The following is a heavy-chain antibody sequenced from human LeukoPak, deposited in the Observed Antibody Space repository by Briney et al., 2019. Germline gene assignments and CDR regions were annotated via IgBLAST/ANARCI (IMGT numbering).Heavy chain of an antibody. D-gene: IGHD5-12*01. CDR2: VSGSGDTT. Sequence: GGSLRLSCAASGFTFSSYAVSWVRQAPGKGLEWVSAVSGSGDTTYYADSVKGRFTISRDNSKNTLYLQMNSLRAEDTAIYYCARRSGYGEHDYWAQGTLVTVSS. CDR1: GFTFSSYA. V-gene: IGHV3-23*01. J-gene: IGHJ4*02. CDR3: ARRSGYGEHDY.